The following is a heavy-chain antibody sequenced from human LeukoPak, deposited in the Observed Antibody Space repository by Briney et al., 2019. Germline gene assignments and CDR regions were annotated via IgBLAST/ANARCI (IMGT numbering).Heavy chain of an antibody. CDR1: GGTFSSYA. J-gene: IGHJ4*02. CDR3: ARTRPAGSYYYDSRGYFDY. Sequence: GSSVKVSCKASGGTFSSYAISWVRQAPGQGLEWMGGIIPIFGTANYAQKFQGRVTITTDESTSTAYMELSRLRSDDTAVYYCARTRPAGSYYYDSRGYFDYWGQGTLVTVSS. D-gene: IGHD3-22*01. V-gene: IGHV1-69*05. CDR2: IIPIFGTA.